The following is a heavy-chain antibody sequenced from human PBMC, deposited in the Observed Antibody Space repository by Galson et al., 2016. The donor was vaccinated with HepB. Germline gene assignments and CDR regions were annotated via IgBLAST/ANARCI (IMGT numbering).Heavy chain of an antibody. D-gene: IGHD1-26*01. J-gene: IGHJ4*02. CDR1: GYSFAKYW. CDR2: IYPGDSDT. CDR3: ARQVGATHDH. V-gene: IGHV5-51*01. Sequence: QSGAEVKKPGESLKISCQGSGYSFAKYWIVWVRQMPGKGLEWMGIIYPGDSDTTYSPSFQGQVTISADKSISTAYLQWSRLEASDTAMYYCARQVGATHDHWGQGTLVTVSS.